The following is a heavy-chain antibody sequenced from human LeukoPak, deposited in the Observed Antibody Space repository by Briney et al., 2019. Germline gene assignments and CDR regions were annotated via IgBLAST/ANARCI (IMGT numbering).Heavy chain of an antibody. D-gene: IGHD7-27*01. CDR2: INGDGSST. CDR3: ARDSLGWTHDY. V-gene: IGHV3-74*01. CDR1: GFTFSRYW. J-gene: IGHJ4*02. Sequence: PGGSLRLSCAASGFTFSRYWMHWVRQVPGKGLVWVSRINGDGSSTNYEDSVKGRVAISRDNAKNTLFLQMNSLRAEDAAVYYCARDSLGWTHDYWGPGTLVTVSS.